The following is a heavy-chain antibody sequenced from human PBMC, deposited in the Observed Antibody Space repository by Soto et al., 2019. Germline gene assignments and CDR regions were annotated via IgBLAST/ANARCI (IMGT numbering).Heavy chain of an antibody. V-gene: IGHV3-30*18. Sequence: SLRLSCAASGFTFSSYGMHWVRQAPGKGLEWVAVISYDGSNKYYADSVKGRFTISRDNSKNTLYLQMNSLRAEDTAVYYCAKESGYSSSWYVYHYYYYGMDVWGQGTTVTVSS. CDR2: ISYDGSNK. D-gene: IGHD6-13*01. J-gene: IGHJ6*02. CDR1: GFTFSSYG. CDR3: AKESGYSSSWYVYHYYYYGMDV.